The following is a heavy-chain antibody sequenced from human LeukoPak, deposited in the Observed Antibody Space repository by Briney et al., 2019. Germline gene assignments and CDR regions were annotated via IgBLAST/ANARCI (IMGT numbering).Heavy chain of an antibody. CDR3: AREEYYDSSGSNKGSGYYGMDV. D-gene: IGHD3-22*01. Sequence: SVKVSCKASGGTFSSYAISWVRQAPGQGLEWMGGIIPIFGTANYAQKFQGRVTITADESTSTAYMELSSLRAEDTAVYYCAREEYYDSSGSNKGSGYYGMDVWGQGTTVTVSS. V-gene: IGHV1-69*13. J-gene: IGHJ6*02. CDR1: GGTFSSYA. CDR2: IIPIFGTA.